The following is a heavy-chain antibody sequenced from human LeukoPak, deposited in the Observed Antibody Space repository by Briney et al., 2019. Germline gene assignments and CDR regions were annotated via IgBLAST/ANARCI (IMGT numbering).Heavy chain of an antibody. V-gene: IGHV4-59*01. Sequence: PSETLSLTCTVSGGSISSYYWSWIRQPPGKGLEWIGYIYYSGSTNYNPSLKSRATISVDTSKNQFSLKLSSVTAADTAVYYCARERYCSGGSCYSGIDYWGQGTLVTVSS. J-gene: IGHJ4*02. CDR1: GGSISSYY. CDR3: ARERYCSGGSCYSGIDY. CDR2: IYYSGST. D-gene: IGHD2-15*01.